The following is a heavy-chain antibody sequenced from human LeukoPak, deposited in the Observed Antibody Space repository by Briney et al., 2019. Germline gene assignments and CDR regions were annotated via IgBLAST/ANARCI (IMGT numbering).Heavy chain of an antibody. D-gene: IGHD2-15*01. V-gene: IGHV4-61*02. CDR1: GGSISSGSYY. CDR3: ARAVVADTNWFDP. CDR2: IYTSGST. Sequence: SETLSLTCTVSGGSISSGSYYWGWIRQPAGKGLEWIGRIYTSGSTNYNPSLKSRVTISVDTSKNQFSLKVSSVTAADTAVYYCARAVVADTNWFDPWGQGTLVTVSS. J-gene: IGHJ5*02.